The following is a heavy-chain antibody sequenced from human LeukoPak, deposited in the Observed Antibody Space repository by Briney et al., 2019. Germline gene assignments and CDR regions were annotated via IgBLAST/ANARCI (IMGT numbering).Heavy chain of an antibody. CDR2: ICYSGST. J-gene: IGHJ4*02. CDR1: GGSISSSSYY. V-gene: IGHV4-39*07. D-gene: IGHD1-14*01. Sequence: PSETLSLTCTVSGGSISSSSYYWGWIRQPPGKGLEWIGTICYSGSTYYNPSLKSRVTISVDTSKNQFSLKLSSLTAADTAVYYCVKGRGNHVTDYWGQGTLVTVSS. CDR3: VKGRGNHVTDY.